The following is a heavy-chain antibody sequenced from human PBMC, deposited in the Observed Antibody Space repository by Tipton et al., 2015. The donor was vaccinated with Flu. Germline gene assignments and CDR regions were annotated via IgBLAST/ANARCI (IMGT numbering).Heavy chain of an antibody. CDR2: ITSKGGST. D-gene: IGHD4/OR15-4a*01. V-gene: IGHV3-64D*06. J-gene: IGHJ6*03. CDR1: GFTFSDFA. Sequence: SLRLSCSASGFTFSDFAMHWVRQAPGKGLEYVSAITSKGGSTYYPDSVKGRFTISRDNSKNTLFLQMSSLRPDDAAVYYCVKYIGANWLYSYYYMDVWGKGTTVTVSS. CDR3: VKYIGANWLYSYYYMDV.